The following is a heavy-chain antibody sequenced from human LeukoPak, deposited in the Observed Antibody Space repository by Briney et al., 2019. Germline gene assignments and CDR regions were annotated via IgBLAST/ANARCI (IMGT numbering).Heavy chain of an antibody. CDR3: AHSQRYSYGSFRDAFDI. J-gene: IGHJ3*02. CDR2: IYWDDDK. CDR1: GFSLSTSGGG. V-gene: IGHV2-5*02. D-gene: IGHD5-18*01. Sequence: PTLVKPTQTLTLTCSFSGFSLSTSGGGVSWIRQPPGKALEWLALIYWDDDKRYSPSLKSRLTISKDPSKNQVVLTMTTMDPVDTATYYCAHSQRYSYGSFRDAFDIWGPGTLVTVSS.